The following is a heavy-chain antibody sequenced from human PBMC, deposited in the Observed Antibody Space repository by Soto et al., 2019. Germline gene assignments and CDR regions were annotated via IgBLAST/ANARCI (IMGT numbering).Heavy chain of an antibody. J-gene: IGHJ3*02. Sequence: ASVKVSCKASGYTFTSYGISWVRQAPGQGPEWKGWISAYNGNTNYAQKLQGRVTMSTDTTTSTAYMELRSLRSDDTAVYYCARDQSDMGVVVAGREAFDIWGQGTMVTVSS. CDR2: ISAYNGNT. V-gene: IGHV1-18*01. CDR1: GYTFTSYG. CDR3: ARDQSDMGVVVAGREAFDI. D-gene: IGHD2-15*01.